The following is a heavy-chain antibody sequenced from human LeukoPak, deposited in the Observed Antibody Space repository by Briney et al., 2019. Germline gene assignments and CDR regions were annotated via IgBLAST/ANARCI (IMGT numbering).Heavy chain of an antibody. V-gene: IGHV4-34*01. Sequence: NPSETLCLTCAVYGGSFSGYYWSWIRQPPGKGLEWIGEINHSGSTNYNPSLKSRVTISVDTSKNQFSLKLSSVTAADTAVYYCARGRLGNGYYFDYWGQGTLVTVSS. CDR2: INHSGST. J-gene: IGHJ4*02. CDR3: ARGRLGNGYYFDY. CDR1: GGSFSGYY. D-gene: IGHD7-27*01.